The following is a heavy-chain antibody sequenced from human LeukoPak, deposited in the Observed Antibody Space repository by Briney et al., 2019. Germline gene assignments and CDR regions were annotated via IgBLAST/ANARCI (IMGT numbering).Heavy chain of an antibody. V-gene: IGHV3-21*01. CDR2: ISSSSSYI. D-gene: IGHD2/OR15-2a*01. CDR1: GFTFSSYA. J-gene: IGHJ5*02. CDR3: AREKREYCRSSGINWFDP. Sequence: GGSLRLSCAASGFTFSSYAMNRVRQAPGRGLEWVSSISSSSSYIYYADSVKGRFTISRDNAKNSLNLQMNSLRAEDTAVYYCAREKREYCRSSGINWFDPWGQGTLVTVSS.